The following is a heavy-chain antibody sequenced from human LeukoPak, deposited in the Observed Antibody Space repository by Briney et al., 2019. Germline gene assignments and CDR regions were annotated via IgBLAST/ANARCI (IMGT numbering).Heavy chain of an antibody. CDR2: MNPNSGNT. V-gene: IGHV1-8*01. J-gene: IGHJ3*02. D-gene: IGHD1-26*01. Sequence: GASVKVSCKASGYTFTSYEINWVRQATGQGLEWMGWMNPNSGNTGYAQKFQGRVTMTRNTSISTAYMELSSLRSEDTAVYYCARVAGSWRQPRALGIWGQGTMVTVSS. CDR3: ARVAGSWRQPRALGI. CDR1: GYTFTSYE.